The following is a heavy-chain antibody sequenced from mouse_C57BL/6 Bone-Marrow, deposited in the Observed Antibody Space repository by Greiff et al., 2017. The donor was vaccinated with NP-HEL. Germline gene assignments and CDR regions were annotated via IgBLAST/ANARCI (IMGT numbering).Heavy chain of an antibody. CDR3: ARPSYYDIFFDY. CDR2: ISSGSSTI. CDR1: GFTFSDYG. D-gene: IGHD2-4*01. Sequence: EVNVVESGGGLVKPGGSLKLSCAASGFTFSDYGMHWVRQAPEKGLEWVAYISSGSSTIYYADTVKGRFTISRDNGKNTLFLQMTSLRSEDTAMYYCARPSYYDIFFDYWGQGTTLTVSS. J-gene: IGHJ2*01. V-gene: IGHV5-17*01.